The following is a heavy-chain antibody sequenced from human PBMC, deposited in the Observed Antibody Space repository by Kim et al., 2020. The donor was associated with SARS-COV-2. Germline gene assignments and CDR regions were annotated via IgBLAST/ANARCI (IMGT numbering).Heavy chain of an antibody. V-gene: IGHV4-31*03. Sequence: SETLSLTCTVSGGSISSGGYYWSWIRQHPGKGLEWIGYIYYSGNTYYNPSLKSRVTISVDTSKNQFSLKLSSVTAADTAVYYCARAETIFGVVIGCFDYWGQGTLVTVSS. CDR3: ARAETIFGVVIGCFDY. D-gene: IGHD3-3*01. J-gene: IGHJ4*02. CDR2: IYYSGNT. CDR1: GGSISSGGYY.